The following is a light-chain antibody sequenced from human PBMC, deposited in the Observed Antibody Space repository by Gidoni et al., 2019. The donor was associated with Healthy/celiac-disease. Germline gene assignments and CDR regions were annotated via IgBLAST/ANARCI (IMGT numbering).Light chain of an antibody. V-gene: IGKV3-11*01. CDR1: QSVSSY. Sequence: EIVFTQSPATLSLSPGARATLSCRASQSVSSYLDWYQQKPGQAPRLLIYDASNRATGIPARFSGSGSGTDFTLTISSLEPEDFAVYYCQQRSNWPLTFGGGTKVEIK. J-gene: IGKJ4*01. CDR3: QQRSNWPLT. CDR2: DAS.